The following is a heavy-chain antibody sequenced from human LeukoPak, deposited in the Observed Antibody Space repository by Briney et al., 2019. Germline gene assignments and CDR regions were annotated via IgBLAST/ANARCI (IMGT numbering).Heavy chain of an antibody. CDR1: GFSLSTSGVG. J-gene: IGHJ5*02. Sequence: KKSGPTLVNPTQTLTLTCTFSGFSLSTSGVGVGWIRQPPGKALEWLALIYWNDDERYSPSLKSRLTITKDTSKNQVVLTMTNMDPVDTATYYCAHMAPRQWGLDCSSTSCLGWLDPWGQGTLVTVSS. CDR3: AHMAPRQWGLDCSSTSCLGWLDP. V-gene: IGHV2-5*01. CDR2: IYWNDDE. D-gene: IGHD2-2*01.